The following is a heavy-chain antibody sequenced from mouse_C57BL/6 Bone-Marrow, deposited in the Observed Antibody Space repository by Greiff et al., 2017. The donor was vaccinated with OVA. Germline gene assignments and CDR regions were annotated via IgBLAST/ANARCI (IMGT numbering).Heavy chain of an antibody. D-gene: IGHD1-1*01. Sequence: VQLVESGAELVRPGASVTLSCKASGYTFTDYEMHWVKQTPVHGLEWIGAIDPETGGTAYNQKFKGKAILTADKSSSTAYMELRSLTSEDSAVYYCTRLVLRRYFDVWGTGTTVTVSS. J-gene: IGHJ1*03. CDR2: IDPETGGT. V-gene: IGHV1-15*01. CDR3: TRLVLRRYFDV. CDR1: GYTFTDYE.